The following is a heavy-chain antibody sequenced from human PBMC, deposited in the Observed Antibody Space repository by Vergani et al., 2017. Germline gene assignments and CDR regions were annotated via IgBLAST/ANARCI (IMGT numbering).Heavy chain of an antibody. Sequence: QVQLVQSGAEVKKPGSSVKVSCKASGGTFSSYAISWVRQATGQGLEWIGWMNPNSGNTGYAQKFQGRVTMTRNTSISTAYMELSSLRAEDTAVYYCARDSSRVSMPEAFDYWGQGTLVTVSS. CDR3: ARDSSRVSMPEAFDY. J-gene: IGHJ4*02. CDR1: GGTFSSYA. V-gene: IGHV1-8*02. D-gene: IGHD3-22*01. CDR2: MNPNSGNT.